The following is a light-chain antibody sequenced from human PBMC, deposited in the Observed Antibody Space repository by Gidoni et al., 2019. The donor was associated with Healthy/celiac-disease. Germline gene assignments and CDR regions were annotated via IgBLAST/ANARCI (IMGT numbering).Light chain of an antibody. CDR2: SAS. V-gene: IGKV1-39*01. CDR1: QSISSS. J-gene: IGKJ1*01. Sequence: DIQMTQSPSSLSASVGDRVTITCRASQSISSSLNWYQQKPGKAPKLLIYSASSLQSWVPSRVSVSGSGTDFTLTISSLQPEDFATYYCQPSYSTPPTFGQGTKVEIK. CDR3: QPSYSTPPT.